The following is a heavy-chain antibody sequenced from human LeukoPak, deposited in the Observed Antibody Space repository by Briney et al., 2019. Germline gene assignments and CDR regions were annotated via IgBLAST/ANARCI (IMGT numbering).Heavy chain of an antibody. V-gene: IGHV3-7*01. CDR1: GFTFSSYS. Sequence: GGSLRLSCAASGFTFSSYSMSWVRQAPGKGLEWVANIKQDGSEKYYVDSVKGRFTISRDNAKNSLYLQMNSLRAEDTAVYYCARQDYWGQGALVTVSS. CDR2: IKQDGSEK. J-gene: IGHJ4*02. CDR3: ARQDY.